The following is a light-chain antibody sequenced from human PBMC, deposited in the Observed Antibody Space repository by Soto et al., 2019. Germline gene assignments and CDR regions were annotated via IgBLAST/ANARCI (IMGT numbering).Light chain of an antibody. J-gene: IGKJ2*01. CDR1: QSVSHN. CDR2: GAS. CDR3: QQSNNWPYT. V-gene: IGKV3-15*01. Sequence: EILMTQSPATLSVSPGERATLSCRASQSVSHNLAWYQQKPGQAPRLLFYGASIRAIGIPARFSGSGSGTEFILTISSLQSEYFAIYYCQQSNNWPYTFGQGTKLEIK.